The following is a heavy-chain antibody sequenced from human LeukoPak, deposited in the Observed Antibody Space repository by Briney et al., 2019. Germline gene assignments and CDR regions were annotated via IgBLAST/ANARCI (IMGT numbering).Heavy chain of an antibody. CDR3: ARVRYDGRGY. D-gene: IGHD1-14*01. CDR1: GFTFSSYA. J-gene: IGHJ4*02. Sequence: GGSLRLSCAASGFTFSSYAMSWVRQAPGKGLEWVSSISSSSSYIYYADSVKGRFTISRDNSKNTLHLQMNSLRAEDTAVYYCARVRYDGRGYWGQGTLVTVSS. CDR2: ISSSSSYI. V-gene: IGHV3-21*04.